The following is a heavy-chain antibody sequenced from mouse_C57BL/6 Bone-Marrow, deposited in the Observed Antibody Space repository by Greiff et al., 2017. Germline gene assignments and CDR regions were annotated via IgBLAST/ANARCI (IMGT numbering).Heavy chain of an antibody. CDR2: IDPNSGGT. CDR1: GHTFTSYW. V-gene: IGHV1-72*01. CDR3: VITTVVATGYFDV. D-gene: IGHD1-1*01. J-gene: IGHJ1*03. Sequence: VQLQQPGAELVKPGASVKLSCKASGHTFTSYWMHWVKQRPGRGLEWIGRIDPNSGGTKYNEKFKSKATLTVDKPSSTAYMQLSSLTSEDSAVYYCVITTVVATGYFDVWGTGTTVTVSS.